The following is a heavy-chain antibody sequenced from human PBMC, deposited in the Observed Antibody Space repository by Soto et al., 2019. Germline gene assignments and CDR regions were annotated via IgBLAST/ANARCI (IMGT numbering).Heavy chain of an antibody. V-gene: IGHV3-9*01. J-gene: IGHJ4*02. CDR3: AKDILAVAMTIYYFDY. CDR2: ISWNSGSI. CDR1: GFTFDDYA. D-gene: IGHD6-19*01. Sequence: EVQLVESGGGLVQPGRSLRLSCAASGFTFDDYAMHWVRQAPGKGLAWVSGISWNSGSIGYADSVKGRFTISRDNAKNSLYLQINSLRAEDTALYYCAKDILAVAMTIYYFDYWGQGTLVTVSS.